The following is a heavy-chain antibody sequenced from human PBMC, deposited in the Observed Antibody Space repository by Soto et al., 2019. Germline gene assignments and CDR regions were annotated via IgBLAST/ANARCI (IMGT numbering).Heavy chain of an antibody. CDR1: GDAFKSYS. V-gene: IGHV1-69*06. CDR2: IIPSYERT. Sequence: QVLMIHSGSEVQKAGSSVKVSCKASGDAFKSYSIHWLRQAPGQGLEYMVRIIPSYERTKYAQKFQGRLTLTADMYTSTVYMELSSLRSDDTAVYYCARDPTIYYGEDTFDDWGQGTKVIVSS. D-gene: IGHD4-17*01. J-gene: IGHJ4*02. CDR3: ARDPTIYYGEDTFDD.